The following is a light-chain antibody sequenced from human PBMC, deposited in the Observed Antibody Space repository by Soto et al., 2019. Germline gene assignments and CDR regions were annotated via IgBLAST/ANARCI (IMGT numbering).Light chain of an antibody. CDR2: EVS. CDR3: SSYAGSNNYV. V-gene: IGLV2-14*01. CDR1: SSDVGGYNY. J-gene: IGLJ1*01. Sequence: QSVLTQPASVSGSPGQSITISCTGTSSDVGGYNYVSWYQQHPGKAPKLMIYEVSNRPSGVSNRFSGSKSGNTASLTISGLQADDEGDYYCSSYAGSNNYVFGTG.